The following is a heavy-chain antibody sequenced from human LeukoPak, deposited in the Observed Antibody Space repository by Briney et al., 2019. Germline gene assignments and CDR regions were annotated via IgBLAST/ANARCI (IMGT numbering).Heavy chain of an antibody. Sequence: PGGSLRLSCAASGFTFSSYEMNWVRQAPGKGLEWVSYISSSGSTIYYADSVKGRFTISRDNAKNSLYLQMNSLRAEDTAVYYCARVGYSSGWCYFDYWGQGTLVTVSS. V-gene: IGHV3-48*03. CDR1: GFTFSSYE. CDR3: ARVGYSSGWCYFDY. J-gene: IGHJ4*02. D-gene: IGHD6-19*01. CDR2: ISSSGSTI.